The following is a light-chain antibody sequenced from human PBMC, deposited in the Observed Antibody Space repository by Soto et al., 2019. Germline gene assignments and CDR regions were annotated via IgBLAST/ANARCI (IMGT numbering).Light chain of an antibody. CDR3: LHYGGSPIT. V-gene: IGKV3-20*01. CDR2: GAS. J-gene: IGKJ5*01. CDR1: QSFNSIY. Sequence: EIVLTQSPGTLSLSPGERATLSCRASQSFNSIYLAWYQQKPGQAPRLLIYGASTRATGIPDRFSGSGSGTDFTLTISRLEPEDFAVYYCLHYGGSPITFGQGTRLEI.